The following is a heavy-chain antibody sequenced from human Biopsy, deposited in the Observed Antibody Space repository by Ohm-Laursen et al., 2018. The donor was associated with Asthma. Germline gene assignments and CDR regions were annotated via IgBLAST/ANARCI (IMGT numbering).Heavy chain of an antibody. V-gene: IGHV1-3*01. CDR1: GYTFISYA. CDR3: ARTYYDFLTGQVNDAFDI. D-gene: IGHD3-9*01. J-gene: IGHJ3*02. CDR2: INAGNGNT. Sequence: VSSVKVSCKASGYTFISYAIHWARQAPGQRLEWMGWINAGNGNTKYSQKVQGRVTITRDTSASTAYMDLSSLRSEDTAVYYCARTYYDFLTGQVNDAFDIWGQGTMVTVSS.